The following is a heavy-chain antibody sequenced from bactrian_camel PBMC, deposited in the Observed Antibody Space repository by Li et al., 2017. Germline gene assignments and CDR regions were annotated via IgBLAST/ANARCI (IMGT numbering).Heavy chain of an antibody. CDR1: GVTGSSSDYC. CDR2: IYAGGSRT. V-gene: IGHV3S1*01. J-gene: IGHJ4*01. Sequence: QVQLVESGGGSVQPGGSLRLSCAANGVTGSSSDYCMTWFRQAPGKEREGVAAIYAGGSRTYYGDSVKGRFNITLNNAKNTLYLRMNKLMPEDAAMYYCAQDESQYVEYVGPKCRGISGQGTQVTVS. D-gene: IGHD3*01.